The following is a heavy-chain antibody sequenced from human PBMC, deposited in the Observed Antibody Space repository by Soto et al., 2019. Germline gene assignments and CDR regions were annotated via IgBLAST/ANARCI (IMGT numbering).Heavy chain of an antibody. D-gene: IGHD3-10*01. Sequence: GGSLRLSCSASGFTFSAYAMSWVRQAPGKGLEWVSTISPSAYITYYADSVKGRFTISRDSSKNSLYLQMSSLRAEDTAIYYCAKDHVAGSYSAATIENWGQGTLVTVSS. V-gene: IGHV3-23*01. CDR2: ISPSAYIT. J-gene: IGHJ4*02. CDR1: GFTFSAYA. CDR3: AKDHVAGSYSAATIEN.